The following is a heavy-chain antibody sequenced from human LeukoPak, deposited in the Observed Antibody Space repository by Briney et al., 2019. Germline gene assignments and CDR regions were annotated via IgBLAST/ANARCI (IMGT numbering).Heavy chain of an antibody. CDR3: AREVGTVTTFWDY. CDR2: INPNSGGT. CDR1: GYTFTGYY. V-gene: IGHV1-2*02. J-gene: IGHJ4*02. D-gene: IGHD4-17*01. Sequence: ASVKVSCKASGYTFTGYYMHWVRQAPGQGLEWMGWINPNSGGTNYAQKLQGRVTMTTDTSTSTAYMELRSLRSDDTAVYYCAREVGTVTTFWDYWGQGTLVTVSS.